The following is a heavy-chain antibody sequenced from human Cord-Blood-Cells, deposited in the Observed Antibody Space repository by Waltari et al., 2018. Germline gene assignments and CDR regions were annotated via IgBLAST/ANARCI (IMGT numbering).Heavy chain of an antibody. CDR2: INAGNGNT. Sequence: QVQLVQSGAEVKKPGASVKVSCKASGYTFTSYAMHWVRQPPGQRLEWMGWINAGNGNTKYSQKFQGRVTITRDTSASTAYMELSSLRSEDTAVYYCARPIREVTPGGWFDPWGQGTLVTVSS. CDR1: GYTFTSYA. J-gene: IGHJ5*02. CDR3: ARPIREVTPGGWFDP. D-gene: IGHD4-4*01. V-gene: IGHV1-3*01.